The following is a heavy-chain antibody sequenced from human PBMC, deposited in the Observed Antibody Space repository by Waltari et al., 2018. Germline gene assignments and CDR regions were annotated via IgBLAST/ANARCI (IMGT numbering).Heavy chain of an antibody. CDR2: ISYDGSNK. CDR3: ARDGSKPPVLWFGPFDP. J-gene: IGHJ5*02. CDR1: GFTFSSYA. V-gene: IGHV3-30*04. D-gene: IGHD3-10*01. Sequence: QVQLVESGGGVVQPGRSLRLSCAASGFTFSSYAMHWVRQAPGKGLEWVAVISYDGSNKYYADSVKGRLTSTRDNSKNTLYLQMNGLTAEDTAVYYCARDGSKPPVLWFGPFDPWGQGTLVTVSS.